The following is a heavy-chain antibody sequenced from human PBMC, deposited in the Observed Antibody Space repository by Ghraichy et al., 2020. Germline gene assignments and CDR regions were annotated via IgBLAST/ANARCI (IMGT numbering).Heavy chain of an antibody. CDR3: ATTHSPMDY. V-gene: IGHV3-30-3*01. CDR2: ISSHGTNQ. J-gene: IGHJ4*02. CDR1: RFPFNVYS. Sequence: GESLNISCEGSRFPFNVYSMQWVRQAPGKGLDWVDLISSHGTNQYYADSVKGRFTISRDNSRSALFLQMTSLRPEYSAIYYCATTHSPMDYWGQGTLVTVSS.